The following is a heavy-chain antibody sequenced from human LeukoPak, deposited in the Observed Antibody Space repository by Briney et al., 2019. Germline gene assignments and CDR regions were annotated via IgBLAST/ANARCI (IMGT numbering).Heavy chain of an antibody. CDR2: ISSSSSYI. CDR3: ASGPPGDYVWGSYRN. D-gene: IGHD3-16*02. Sequence: GGSLRLSCAASGFTFSSYSMNWVRQAPGKGLEWVSSISSSSSYIYYADSVKGRFTISRDNAKNSLYLQMNGLRAEDTAVYYCASGPPGDYVWGSYRNWGQGTLVTVSS. V-gene: IGHV3-21*01. J-gene: IGHJ4*02. CDR1: GFTFSSYS.